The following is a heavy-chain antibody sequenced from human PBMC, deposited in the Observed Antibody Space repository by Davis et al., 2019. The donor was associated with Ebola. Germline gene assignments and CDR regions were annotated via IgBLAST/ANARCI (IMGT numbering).Heavy chain of an antibody. CDR3: ARDLLPGGTDAFDI. D-gene: IGHD2-15*01. J-gene: IGHJ3*02. CDR2: IYYSGST. Sequence: SETLSLTCTVSGGSISGFYWSWIRQPPGKGLEWIGYIYYSGSTNYNPSLKRRVTISVDTSKNQFSLKLNSVTAADTAVYYCARDLLPGGTDAFDIWGQGTMVTVSS. CDR1: GGSISGFY. V-gene: IGHV4-59*01.